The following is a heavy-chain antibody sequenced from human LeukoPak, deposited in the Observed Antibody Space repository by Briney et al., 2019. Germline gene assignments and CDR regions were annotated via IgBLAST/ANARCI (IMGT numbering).Heavy chain of an antibody. J-gene: IGHJ5*02. V-gene: IGHV1-69*04. CDR1: GGTFSSYA. CDR2: IIPILGIA. Sequence: ASVRVSCKASGGTFSSYAISWVRQAPGQGLEWMGRIIPILGIANYAQKFQGRVTITADKSTSTAYMELSSLRSEDTAVYYCARELAGGYSYGYSVDPWGQGTLVTVSS. D-gene: IGHD5-18*01. CDR3: ARELAGGYSYGYSVDP.